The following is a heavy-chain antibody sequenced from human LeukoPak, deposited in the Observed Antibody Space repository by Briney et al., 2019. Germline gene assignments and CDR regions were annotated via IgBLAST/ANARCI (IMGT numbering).Heavy chain of an antibody. D-gene: IGHD1-14*01. J-gene: IGHJ4*02. CDR3: PTNVPRTTYFDP. V-gene: IGHV4-34*01. Sequence: SETLSLTCAVYGDSFSGCYWSWIRQPPGKGLEWIGEINHSGGTNYNPSLKSRVTISVDTSKNQFSLNVTSVTAADTAAYYCPTNVPRTTYFDPCGQGTLVTVSS. CDR2: INHSGGT. CDR1: GDSFSGCY.